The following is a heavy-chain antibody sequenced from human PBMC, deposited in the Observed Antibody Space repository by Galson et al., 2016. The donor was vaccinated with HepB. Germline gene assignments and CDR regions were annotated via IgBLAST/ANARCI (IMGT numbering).Heavy chain of an antibody. J-gene: IGHJ4*02. CDR2: IHPSRGSK. Sequence: SVKVSCKASGYIFTPHYMHWVRQAPGQGLEWMGIIHPSRGSKSYTQQFHGRITMTSDSSTNTVYMELSSLTYDDTAVYFCARAASEIPWVISDSWGQGSLVIVSS. CDR3: ARAASEIPWVISDS. CDR1: GYIFTPHY. V-gene: IGHV1-46*01. D-gene: IGHD2-21*01.